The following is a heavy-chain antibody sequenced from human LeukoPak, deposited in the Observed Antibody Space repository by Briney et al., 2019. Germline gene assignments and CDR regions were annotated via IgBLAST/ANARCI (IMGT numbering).Heavy chain of an antibody. CDR3: AGASYDSSGVH. J-gene: IGHJ4*02. D-gene: IGHD3-22*01. CDR2: IYYSGST. Sequence: SETLSLTCTVSGSSISSYYWSWIRQPPGKGLEWIGYIYYSGSTNYNPSLKSRVTISVDTSKNQFSLKLSSVTAADTAVYYCAGASYDSSGVHWGQGTLVTVSS. V-gene: IGHV4-59*01. CDR1: GSSISSYY.